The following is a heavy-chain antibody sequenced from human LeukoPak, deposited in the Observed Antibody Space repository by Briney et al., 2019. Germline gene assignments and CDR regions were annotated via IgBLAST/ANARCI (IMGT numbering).Heavy chain of an antibody. V-gene: IGHV3-11*01. D-gene: IGHD6-19*01. CDR3: ARDGRIAVARRYYYYGMDV. CDR2: ISSSGSTI. J-gene: IGHJ6*02. CDR1: GFTFSDYY. Sequence: GGSLRLSCAASGFTFSDYYMSWIRQAPGKGLEWVSYISSSGSTIYYADSVKGRFTISRDNAKNSLYLQMNCLRAEDTAVYYCARDGRIAVARRYYYYGMDVWGQGTTVTVSS.